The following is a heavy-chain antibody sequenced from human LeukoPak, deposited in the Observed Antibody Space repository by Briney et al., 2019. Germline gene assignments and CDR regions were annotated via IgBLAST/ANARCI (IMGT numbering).Heavy chain of an antibody. D-gene: IGHD6-13*01. Sequence: SETLSLTCTVSGGSTSSYYWSWIRQPPGKGLEWIGYIYYSGTTNYNPSLKSRVTIAVDTSKNQFSLKLSSVTAADTAVYYCARGVYIAAAQYGYWGQGTLVTVSS. J-gene: IGHJ4*02. CDR3: ARGVYIAAAQYGY. V-gene: IGHV4-59*01. CDR1: GGSTSSYY. CDR2: IYYSGTT.